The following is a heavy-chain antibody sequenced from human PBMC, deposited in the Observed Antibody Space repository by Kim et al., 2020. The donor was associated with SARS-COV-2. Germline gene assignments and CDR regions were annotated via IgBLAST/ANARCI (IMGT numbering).Heavy chain of an antibody. J-gene: IGHJ6*02. V-gene: IGHV4-61*01. Sequence: SETLSLTCTVSGGSVSSGSYYWSWIRQPPGKGLEWIGYIYYSGSTNYNPSLKSRVTISVDTSKNQFSLKLSSVTAADTAVYYCARGRLYYDITYGMDVWGQGTTVTVSS. CDR1: GGSVSSGSYY. CDR2: IYYSGST. D-gene: IGHD3-22*01. CDR3: ARGRLYYDITYGMDV.